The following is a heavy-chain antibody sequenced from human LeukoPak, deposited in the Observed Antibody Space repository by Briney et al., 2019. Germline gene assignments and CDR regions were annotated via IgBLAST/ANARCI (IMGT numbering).Heavy chain of an antibody. J-gene: IGHJ4*02. V-gene: IGHV1-18*01. CDR1: GYTFTSYG. Sequence: ASVKVSCKASGYTFTSYGISWVRQAPGQGLEWMGWISAYNGNTNYAQKFQGRVTMTRDTSTSTVYMELSSLRSEDTAVYYCARDNGGWYVDYWGQGTLVTVSS. CDR2: ISAYNGNT. D-gene: IGHD6-19*01. CDR3: ARDNGGWYVDY.